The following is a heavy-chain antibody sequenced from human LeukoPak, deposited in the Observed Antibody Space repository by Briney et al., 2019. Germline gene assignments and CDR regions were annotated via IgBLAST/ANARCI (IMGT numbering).Heavy chain of an antibody. CDR1: EYTFSTYN. CDR2: IDPNSGGT. V-gene: IGHV1-2*02. J-gene: IGHJ4*02. D-gene: IGHD6-19*01. CDR3: AFSSNGWYGFDY. Sequence: ASVKVSCKASEYTFSTYNIQWVRQAPGQGLEWMGWIDPNSGGTDFAQKFQGRVTMTWDTSITTAYMELSRLTSDDTAVYYCAFSSNGWYGFDYWGQGTLVTVSS.